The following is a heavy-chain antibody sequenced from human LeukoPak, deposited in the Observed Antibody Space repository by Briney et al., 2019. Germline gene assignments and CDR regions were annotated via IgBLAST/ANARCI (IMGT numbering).Heavy chain of an antibody. CDR1: GFTFDDYA. D-gene: IGHD4-17*01. J-gene: IGHJ4*02. CDR2: ISGDGGST. V-gene: IGHV3-43*02. CDR3: AKDLYGDYRTDYSDY. Sequence: GGSLRLSCAASGFTFDDYAMHWVRQAPGKGLEWVSLISGDGGSTYYADSVKGRFTISRDNSKNSLYLQMNSLRTEDTALYYCAKDLYGDYRTDYSDYWGQGTLVTVSS.